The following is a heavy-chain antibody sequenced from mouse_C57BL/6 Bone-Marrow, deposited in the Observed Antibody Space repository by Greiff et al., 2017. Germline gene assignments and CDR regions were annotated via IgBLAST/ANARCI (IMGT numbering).Heavy chain of an antibody. V-gene: IGHV1-50*01. CDR2: IDPSDSYT. D-gene: IGHD4-1*01. Sequence: QVQLKQPGAQLVKPGASVKLSCKASGYTFTSYWMQWVKQRPGQGLEWIGEIDPSDSYTNYNQKFKGKATLTVDTSSSTAYMQRSSLTSEDSAVYYCAREDWDWYFDVWGTGTTVTVSS. CDR3: AREDWDWYFDV. CDR1: GYTFTSYW. J-gene: IGHJ1*03.